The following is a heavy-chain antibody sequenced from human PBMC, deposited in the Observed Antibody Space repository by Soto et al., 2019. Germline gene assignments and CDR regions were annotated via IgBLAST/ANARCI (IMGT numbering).Heavy chain of an antibody. J-gene: IGHJ4*02. Sequence: GGSLRLSCTASGFTFGDYAMSWVRQAPGKGLEWVGFIRSKAYGGTTEYAASVKGRFTISRDDSKSIAYLQMNSLKTEDTAVYYCTREGYCGGDCYSYWGQGTLVTVSS. D-gene: IGHD2-21*02. CDR1: GFTFGDYA. CDR2: IRSKAYGGTT. CDR3: TREGYCGGDCYSY. V-gene: IGHV3-49*04.